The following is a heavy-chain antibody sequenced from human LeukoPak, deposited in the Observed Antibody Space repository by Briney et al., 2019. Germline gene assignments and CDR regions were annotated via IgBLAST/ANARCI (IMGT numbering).Heavy chain of an antibody. CDR2: VSYSGTV. CDR1: GASISSDEYY. CDR3: ARGKSRGSHIDY. J-gene: IGHJ4*02. D-gene: IGHD1-26*01. Sequence: PAETLSLTCTVSGASISSDEYYWGWIRQSPGKGLEWIARVSYSGTVYYNPSLQGRVTISIHTSTNQSSLKVRSVTAADTAVYFCARGKSRGSHIDYWGQGTLVTVSS. V-gene: IGHV4-39*07.